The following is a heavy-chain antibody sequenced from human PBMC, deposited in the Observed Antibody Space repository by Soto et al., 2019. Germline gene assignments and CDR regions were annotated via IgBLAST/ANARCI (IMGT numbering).Heavy chain of an antibody. CDR3: TTDLEWLRSIFRYGMDV. V-gene: IGHV3-15*07. CDR1: GFTFNNAW. CDR2: IKTNTDGGTT. Sequence: EVQLVESGGGLVKPGGSLRLSCAASGFTFNNAWMNWVRQAPGKGLEWVGRIKTNTDGGTTDYAAPVKGRFTISREDSKNPLYLQRNSLKTEDTAVYYCTTDLEWLRSIFRYGMDVWGQGTTVTVSS. J-gene: IGHJ6*02. D-gene: IGHD5-12*01.